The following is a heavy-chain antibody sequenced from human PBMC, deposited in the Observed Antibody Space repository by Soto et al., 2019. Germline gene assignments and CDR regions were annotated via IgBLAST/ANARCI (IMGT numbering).Heavy chain of an antibody. D-gene: IGHD1-1*01. CDR2: VYWDDDK. V-gene: IGHV2-5*02. Sequence: GSGPTLVNPTQTLTLTCTCSGFSLSTSGVGVGWIRQPPGKALEWLALVYWDDDKRYSPSLKSRLTITKDTSKNQVVLTMTNMDPVDTAVYYCAKDWPGTRTPGLDCWGQGTLVTVSS. J-gene: IGHJ4*02. CDR1: GFSLSTSGVG. CDR3: AKDWPGTRTPGLDC.